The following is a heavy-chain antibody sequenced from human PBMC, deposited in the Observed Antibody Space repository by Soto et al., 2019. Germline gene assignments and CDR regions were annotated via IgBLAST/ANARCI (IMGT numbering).Heavy chain of an antibody. CDR1: GCSFTSYW. V-gene: IGHV5-10-1*01. D-gene: IGHD2-2*02. CDR3: ARQGYCSNTACYTVDY. J-gene: IGHJ4*02. Sequence: GESLKISCKGSGCSFTSYWISWVRQMPGKGLEWMGRIDPSDSYTNYSPSFQGHVTISADKSISTAYLQWSSLKASDTAMYYCARQGYCSNTACYTVDYWGQGTLVTVSS. CDR2: IDPSDSYT.